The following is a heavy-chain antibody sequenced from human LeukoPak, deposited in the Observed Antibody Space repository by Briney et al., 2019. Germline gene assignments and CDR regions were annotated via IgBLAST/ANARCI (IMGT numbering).Heavy chain of an antibody. CDR2: IYSGGST. D-gene: IGHD4-17*01. Sequence: GGSLRLSCAASGFTVSSNYMSWVRQAPGKGLEWVSVIYSGGSTYYADSVKGRFTISRDKSKNTLFLQMNSLRAEDTAVYYCAKSYGDYLGYFDSWGQGTLVTVSS. CDR3: AKSYGDYLGYFDS. V-gene: IGHV3-66*01. J-gene: IGHJ4*02. CDR1: GFTVSSNY.